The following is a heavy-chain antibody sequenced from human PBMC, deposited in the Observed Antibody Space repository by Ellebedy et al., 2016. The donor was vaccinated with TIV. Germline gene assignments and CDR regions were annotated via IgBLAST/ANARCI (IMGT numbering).Heavy chain of an antibody. CDR1: GYTLTDYH. V-gene: IGHV1-2*02. Sequence: ASVKVSCXASGYTLTDYHMLWVRQAPGQGLEWMGWINPNNGDTKYAQNFQGRVTLTRDTSISTAYMELSRLRSDDTALYYCARGDILTGPEYWGQGTLVTVSS. J-gene: IGHJ4*02. CDR3: ARGDILTGPEY. CDR2: INPNNGDT. D-gene: IGHD3-9*01.